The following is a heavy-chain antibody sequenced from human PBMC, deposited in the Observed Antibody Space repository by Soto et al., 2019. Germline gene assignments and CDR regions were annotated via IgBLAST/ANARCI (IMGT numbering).Heavy chain of an antibody. Sequence: GGSLRLSCAASWFTVSSNYMSWVRQAPGKGLEWVSVIYSGGSTYYADSVKGRFTISRDNSKNTLYLQMNSLRAEDTAVYYCARTREDTAMVRSHYYYYYGMDVWGQGTTVTVSS. D-gene: IGHD5-18*01. V-gene: IGHV3-53*01. J-gene: IGHJ6*02. CDR1: WFTVSSNY. CDR3: ARTREDTAMVRSHYYYYYGMDV. CDR2: IYSGGST.